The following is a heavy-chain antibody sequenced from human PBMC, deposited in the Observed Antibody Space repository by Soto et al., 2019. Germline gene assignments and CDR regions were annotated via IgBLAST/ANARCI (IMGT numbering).Heavy chain of an antibody. V-gene: IGHV3-33*01. J-gene: IGHJ4*02. CDR1: GFTFSSYG. CDR3: ASQKD. Sequence: GSLRLSCAASGFTFSSYGVHWVRQAPGKGLEWVAVIWYDGSNKYYSDSVKGRFTISRDNSKNMLYLQMNSLRVEDTAVYYCASQKDWGQGTLVTVSS. CDR2: IWYDGSNK.